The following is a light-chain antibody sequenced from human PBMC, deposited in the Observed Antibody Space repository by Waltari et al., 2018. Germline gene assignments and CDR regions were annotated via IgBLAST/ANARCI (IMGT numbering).Light chain of an antibody. Sequence: EIVLTQYPATLSLSPGERATLSCRASQSVSTSLGWYQQKPGQAPRLLIYDVSSRATDIPARFSGSGSGTDFTLTISSLEPEDFAVYYCQQRSNWPSITFGQGTRLEIK. J-gene: IGKJ5*01. CDR2: DVS. CDR1: QSVSTS. CDR3: QQRSNWPSIT. V-gene: IGKV3-11*01.